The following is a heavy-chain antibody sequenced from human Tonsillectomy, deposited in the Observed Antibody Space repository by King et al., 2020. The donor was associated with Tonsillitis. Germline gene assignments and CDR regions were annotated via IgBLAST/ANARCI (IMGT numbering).Heavy chain of an antibody. Sequence: MQLQESGPGLVKPSQTLSLTCTVSGGSISSGGYYWSWIRQHPGKGLEWIGYIYYSGSTYYNPSLKSRVTISVDTSKNQFSLKLSSVTAADTAVYYCARDFDYGDSYDAFDIWGQGTMVTVSS. D-gene: IGHD4-17*01. V-gene: IGHV4-31*03. CDR2: IYYSGST. CDR3: ARDFDYGDSYDAFDI. CDR1: GGSISSGGYY. J-gene: IGHJ3*02.